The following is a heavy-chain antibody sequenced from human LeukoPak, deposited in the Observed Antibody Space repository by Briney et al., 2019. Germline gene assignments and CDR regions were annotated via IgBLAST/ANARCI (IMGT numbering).Heavy chain of an antibody. CDR1: GFTFSRYW. V-gene: IGHV3-7*03. J-gene: IGHJ4*02. CDR2: IKQDGSEK. CDR3: AKDKGGYYYGSLGY. D-gene: IGHD3-10*01. Sequence: GGSLRLSCAASGFTFSRYWMSWVRQAPGKGLEWVANIKQDGSEKYYVDSVKGRFTISRDNAKNSLYLQMNSLRAEDTAVYYCAKDKGGYYYGSLGYRGQGTLVTVSS.